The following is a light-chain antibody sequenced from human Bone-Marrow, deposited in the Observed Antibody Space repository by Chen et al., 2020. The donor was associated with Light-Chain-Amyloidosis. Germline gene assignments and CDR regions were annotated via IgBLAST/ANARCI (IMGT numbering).Light chain of an antibody. CDR2: AAT. V-gene: IGKV1-12*01. Sequence: DIQMTQSPSSLSASVGDRVTITCRASRGIKTWLAWYQQQPGKAPRLLIYAATRLQDGVPSRFSVSASGTHFTLTINDVQPEAFASRFSHQGDSFPLLTFGGRT. J-gene: IGKJ4*01. CDR1: RGIKTW. CDR3: HQGDSFPLLT.